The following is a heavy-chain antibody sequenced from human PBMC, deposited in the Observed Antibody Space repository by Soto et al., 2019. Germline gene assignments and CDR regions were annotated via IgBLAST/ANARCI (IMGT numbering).Heavy chain of an antibody. D-gene: IGHD6-6*01. J-gene: IGHJ5*02. CDR3: AGAPFNIAPRRFNWFDP. CDR2: IIPIFGTA. Sequence: SVKVSCKASGGTFSSYAISWVRQAPGQGLEWMGGIIPIFGTANYAQKFQGRVTITADESTSTAYMELSSLRSEDTAVYYCAGAPFNIAPRRFNWFDPWRQRTLVTVSS. CDR1: GGTFSSYA. V-gene: IGHV1-69*13.